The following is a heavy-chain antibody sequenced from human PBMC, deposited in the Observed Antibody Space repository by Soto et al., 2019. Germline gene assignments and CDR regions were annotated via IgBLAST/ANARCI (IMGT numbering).Heavy chain of an antibody. J-gene: IGHJ4*02. CDR3: ANGYRSGWYYFDY. CDR1: GFTFSTYG. D-gene: IGHD6-19*01. Sequence: QVQLVESGGGVVQPGRSLRLSCAASGFTFSTYGMHWVRQAPGKGLEWVAVISHDGSNKYYVDSVKGRFTISRDNSKNTLYLKMSSLKPEDTAVYYCANGYRSGWYYFDYWGQVTLVTVSS. V-gene: IGHV3-30*18. CDR2: ISHDGSNK.